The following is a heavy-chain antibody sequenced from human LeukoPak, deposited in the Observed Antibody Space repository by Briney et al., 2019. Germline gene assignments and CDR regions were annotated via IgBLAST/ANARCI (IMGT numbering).Heavy chain of an antibody. CDR2: ISCGGDNT. V-gene: IGHV3-23*01. J-gene: IGHJ4*02. D-gene: IGHD3-22*01. Sequence: GGSLRLSCAASGFTFSNCAITWVRQAPGKGLEWVSTISCGGDNTDYADSVKGRFTVSRDKSKNTVYLQINSLRAEGTAIYYCAKGGQGYYDIAYWGQGTLVTVSS. CDR1: GFTFSNCA. CDR3: AKGGQGYYDIAY.